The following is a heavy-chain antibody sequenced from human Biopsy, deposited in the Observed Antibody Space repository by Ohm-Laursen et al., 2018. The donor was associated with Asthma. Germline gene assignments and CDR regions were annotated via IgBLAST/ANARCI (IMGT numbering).Heavy chain of an antibody. J-gene: IGHJ4*02. CDR1: GVSISSDY. CDR3: ARGISRVTGLFDHFDS. V-gene: IGHV4-59*01. CDR2: IYYSGST. D-gene: IGHD2-21*02. Sequence: TLSLTCTVSGVSISSDYWSWIRQPPAKGLEWIGHIYYSGSTNYQPSLKSRVTISVDTSKNQFSLKLRSVTAADAAVYYCARGISRVTGLFDHFDSWGQGTLVTVSS.